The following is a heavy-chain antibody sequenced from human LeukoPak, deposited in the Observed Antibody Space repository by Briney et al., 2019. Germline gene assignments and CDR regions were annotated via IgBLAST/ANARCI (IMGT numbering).Heavy chain of an antibody. J-gene: IGHJ4*02. V-gene: IGHV3-33*01. CDR1: GGTFSSYG. CDR2: IWYDGSNK. Sequence: SCKASGGTFSSYGMHWVRQAPGKGLEWVAVIWYDGSNKYYADSVKGRFTISRDNSKNTLYLQMNSLRAEDTAVYYCARDYYGSGSYIDYWGQGTLVTVSS. CDR3: ARDYYGSGSYIDY. D-gene: IGHD3-10*01.